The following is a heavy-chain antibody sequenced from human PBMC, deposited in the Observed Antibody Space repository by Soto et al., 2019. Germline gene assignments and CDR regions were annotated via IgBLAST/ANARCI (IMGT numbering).Heavy chain of an antibody. V-gene: IGHV4-59*01. CDR1: GGSISSYY. CDR2: IYYSGST. CDR3: ASFGYYGSGSYYDTNWFDP. Sequence: SETLSLTWTVSGGSISSYYWIWIRQPPGKGLEWIGYIYYSGSTNYNPSLKSRVTISVDTSKNQFSLKLSSVTAADTAVYYCASFGYYGSGSYYDTNWFDPWGQGTLVTVSS. J-gene: IGHJ5*02. D-gene: IGHD3-10*01.